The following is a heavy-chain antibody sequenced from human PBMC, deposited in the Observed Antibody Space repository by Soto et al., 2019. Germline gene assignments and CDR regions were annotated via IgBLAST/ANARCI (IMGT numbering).Heavy chain of an antibody. V-gene: IGHV3-11*05. CDR3: EREYYYTMDV. J-gene: IGHJ6*02. CDR2: IDSSTKYT. CDR1: GFTFRDYY. Sequence: QVQLVESGGGLVRPGGSLRLSCEASGFTFRDYYMTWFRQAPGKGLEWLSYIDSSTKYTNYADSVKGRFTISRDNAKNSLYLPMNSLISDDTAVYYWEREYYYTMDVWGQGTMVTVSS.